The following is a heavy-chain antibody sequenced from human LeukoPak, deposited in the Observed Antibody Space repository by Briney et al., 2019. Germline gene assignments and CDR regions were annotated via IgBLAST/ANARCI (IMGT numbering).Heavy chain of an antibody. J-gene: IGHJ6*02. CDR1: GFTFSSYA. Sequence: GGSLRLSCAASGFTFSSYAMRWVRQAPGKGLEWAAVISYDGSNKYYVDSVKGRFTISRDNSKTTLYLQMNSLRAEDTAVYYCARDQRRKLRYFDWLPRPNYYYSGMDVWGQGTTVTVSS. CDR3: ARDQRRKLRYFDWLPRPNYYYSGMDV. CDR2: ISYDGSNK. D-gene: IGHD3-9*01. V-gene: IGHV3-30*04.